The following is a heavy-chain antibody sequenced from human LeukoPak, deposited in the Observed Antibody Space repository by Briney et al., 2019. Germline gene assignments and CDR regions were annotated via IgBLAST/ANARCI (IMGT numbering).Heavy chain of an antibody. Sequence: SQTLSLTCAVSGGSISSGGYSWSWIRQPPGKGLEWIGYIYHSGSTYYNPSLKSRVTISVDRSKNQFSLKLSSVTAADTAVYYCARACQKIGARDAFDIWGQGTMVTASS. CDR1: GGSISSGGYS. V-gene: IGHV4-30-2*01. CDR3: ARACQKIGARDAFDI. J-gene: IGHJ3*02. CDR2: IYHSGST. D-gene: IGHD3-16*01.